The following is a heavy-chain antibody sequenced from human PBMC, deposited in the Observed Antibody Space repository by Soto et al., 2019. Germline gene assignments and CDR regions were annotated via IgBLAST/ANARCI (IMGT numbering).Heavy chain of an antibody. Sequence: QVQLVQSGGEVAKPGASVKVSCKASGYTFTNYGINWVRQAPGLGLEWMGWINVYNGKTNYAQKFQARVTMTTDTSTNTVYMELRILRSDDPAVYYCARGPDPTYFDYWGQGTLVIVSS. J-gene: IGHJ4*02. CDR1: GYTFTNYG. CDR2: INVYNGKT. CDR3: ARGPDPTYFDY. V-gene: IGHV1-18*01.